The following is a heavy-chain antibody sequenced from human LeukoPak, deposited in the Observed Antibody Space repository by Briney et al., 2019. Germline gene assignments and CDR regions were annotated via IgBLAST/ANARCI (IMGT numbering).Heavy chain of an antibody. CDR1: GFIFSNYG. CDR2: IRYDESNK. J-gene: IGHJ5*02. D-gene: IGHD6-19*01. CDR3: TTMQWLEGVDWFDP. V-gene: IGHV3-30*02. Sequence: GGSLRLSCAASGFIFSNYGMHWVRQAPGKGLEWVAFIRYDESNKFYADSVKGRFTISRDNSKNILFLQMNSLRAEDTAVYYCTTMQWLEGVDWFDPWGQGTLVTVSS.